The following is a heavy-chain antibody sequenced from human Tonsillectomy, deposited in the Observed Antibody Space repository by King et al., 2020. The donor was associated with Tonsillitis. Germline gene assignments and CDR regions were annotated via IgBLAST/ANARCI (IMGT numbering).Heavy chain of an antibody. Sequence: QLVQSGAEVKKPGQSLKISCQGSGYNFTHYWIAWVRQMPGKGLEWMGIIYPGDSDTTYSPSFQGQVTMSADRSISTVYLQWSSLKASDSAMYYCARRAYRINPPQDYGFDPWGQGTLVTVSS. D-gene: IGHD3-16*01. CDR2: IYPGDSDT. V-gene: IGHV5-51*01. CDR1: GYNFTHYW. CDR3: ARRAYRINPPQDYGFDP. J-gene: IGHJ5*02.